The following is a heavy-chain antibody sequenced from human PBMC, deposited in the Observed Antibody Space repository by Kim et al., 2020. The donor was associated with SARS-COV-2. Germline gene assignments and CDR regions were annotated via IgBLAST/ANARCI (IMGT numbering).Heavy chain of an antibody. Sequence: SDTRYSPSFQGQVTTSADKSISTAYLQWSSLKASDTAMYYCARIGSYFDYWGQGTLVTVSS. CDR3: ARIGSYFDY. CDR2: SDT. D-gene: IGHD1-26*01. V-gene: IGHV5-51*01. J-gene: IGHJ4*02.